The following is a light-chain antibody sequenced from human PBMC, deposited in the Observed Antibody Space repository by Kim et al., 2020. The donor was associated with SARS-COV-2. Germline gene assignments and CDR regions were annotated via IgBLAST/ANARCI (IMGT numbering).Light chain of an antibody. J-gene: IGLJ2*01. Sequence: QSVLTQPPSVSGAPGQRVTISCTGSSSNIGAGYDVHWYQQLPGTAPKLLIYGNTNRPSGVPDRFSGSKSDTSASLAITGLQAEGEADYYCQSYDSSLGGSVFGGGTQLTVL. CDR1: SSNIGAGYD. V-gene: IGLV1-40*01. CDR2: GNT. CDR3: QSYDSSLGGSV.